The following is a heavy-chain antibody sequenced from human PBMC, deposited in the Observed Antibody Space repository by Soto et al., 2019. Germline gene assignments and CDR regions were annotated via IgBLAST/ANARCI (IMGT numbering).Heavy chain of an antibody. V-gene: IGHV2-5*02. CDR1: GFSLSTSGEG. J-gene: IGHJ4*02. CDR2: IHWDDDK. CDR3: AHTVNYVLRPDY. D-gene: IGHD1-7*01. Sequence: QITLKESGPPLVKPTQTLTLTCTFSGFSLSTSGEGVGWIRQPPGQALEWLALIHWDDDKRYSPSLKSRLTVTKDTSKNQVVLTMTNMGPVDTATYYCAHTVNYVLRPDYWGQGTLVTVSS.